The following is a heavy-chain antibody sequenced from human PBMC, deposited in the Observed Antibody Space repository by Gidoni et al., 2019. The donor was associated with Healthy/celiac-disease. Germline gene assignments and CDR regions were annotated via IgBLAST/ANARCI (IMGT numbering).Heavy chain of an antibody. J-gene: IGHJ4*02. D-gene: IGHD3-9*01. CDR2: IYFSGGT. V-gene: IGHV4-39*01. CDR3: ARVATSYYDMFVGDPLSPFDY. Sequence: QLQLQESGPGLVKPSETLSLTCTVSGGSISSSSYYWGWIRQPPGKGLEWIGSIYFSGGTYYNPSLKSRVTISVDTSKNQFSLKLSSVTAADTAVYYCARVATSYYDMFVGDPLSPFDYWGQGTLVTVSS. CDR1: GGSISSSSYY.